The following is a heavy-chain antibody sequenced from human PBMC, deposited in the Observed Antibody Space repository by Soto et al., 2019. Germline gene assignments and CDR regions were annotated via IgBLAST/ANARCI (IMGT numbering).Heavy chain of an antibody. J-gene: IGHJ5*02. CDR2: ISPDGGGT. D-gene: IGHD2-21*02. CDR1: GFTFSSYA. V-gene: IGHV3-64*01. Sequence: GGSLRLSCAASGFTFSSYAMHWVRQAQGEKMEYVSAISPDGGGTYYENSVKGRFIISRDNSKNTLYLQMGSLRSEDTAVYYCARIETGRVVTRPNWLDPWGQGTLVTVSS. CDR3: ARIETGRVVTRPNWLDP.